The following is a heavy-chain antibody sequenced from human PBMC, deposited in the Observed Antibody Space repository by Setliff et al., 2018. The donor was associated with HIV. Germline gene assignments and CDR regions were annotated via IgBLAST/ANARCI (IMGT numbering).Heavy chain of an antibody. V-gene: IGHV1-18*01. CDR3: ARGTTPLGWFDP. D-gene: IGHD2-2*01. CDR2: ISAYNVNT. CDR1: GYSFTSYG. Sequence: RASVKVSCKASGYSFTSYGVSWVRQAPGQGLEWMGWISAYNVNTNYAQKLQGRVTMTTDTSTSTAYMELRSLRSDDTAVYYCARGTTPLGWFDPWGQGTLVTVS. J-gene: IGHJ5*02.